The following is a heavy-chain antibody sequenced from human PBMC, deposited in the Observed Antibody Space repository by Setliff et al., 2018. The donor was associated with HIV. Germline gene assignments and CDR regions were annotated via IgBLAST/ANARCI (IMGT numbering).Heavy chain of an antibody. CDR2: IYNSGST. J-gene: IGHJ4*02. D-gene: IGHD1-26*01. CDR3: ARGGSGSPFDY. Sequence: SETPSLTCTVSGGSISSGSYYWSWIRQPAGKGLEWIGRIYNSGSTNYNPSLKSQVTISVDTSKNQFSLKLSSVTAADTAVYYCARGGSGSPFDYWGQGTLVTVAS. V-gene: IGHV4-61*02. CDR1: GGSISSGSYY.